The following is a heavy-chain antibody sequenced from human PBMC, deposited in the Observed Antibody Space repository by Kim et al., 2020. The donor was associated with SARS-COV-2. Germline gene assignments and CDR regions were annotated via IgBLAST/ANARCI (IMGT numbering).Heavy chain of an antibody. CDR3: ARFSYGSGSYNSFDY. Sequence: PSLKSRVTISVDTSKNQFSLKLSSVTAADTAVYYCARFSYGSGSYNSFDYWGQGTLVTVSS. J-gene: IGHJ4*02. D-gene: IGHD3-10*01. V-gene: IGHV4-31*02.